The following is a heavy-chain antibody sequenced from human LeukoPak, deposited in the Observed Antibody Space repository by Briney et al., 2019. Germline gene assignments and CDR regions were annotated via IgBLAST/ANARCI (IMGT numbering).Heavy chain of an antibody. Sequence: PGESLKISCEGSGYSFATHWIGWVRQMPGKGLEWMGIIYPGDSETRYSPSFQGQVTISADKSISTAYLQWRSLKASDTAMYYCARHSEEYTSTSRLDPWGQGTLVTVSS. CDR2: IYPGDSET. J-gene: IGHJ5*02. V-gene: IGHV5-51*01. CDR3: ARHSEEYTSTSRLDP. CDR1: GYSFATHW. D-gene: IGHD6-6*01.